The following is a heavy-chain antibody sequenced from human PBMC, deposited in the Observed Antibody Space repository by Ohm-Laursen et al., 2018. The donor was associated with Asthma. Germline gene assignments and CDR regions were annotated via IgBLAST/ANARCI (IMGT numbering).Heavy chain of an antibody. V-gene: IGHV3-30-3*02. D-gene: IGHD1-26*01. CDR3: IKDLSGTYSFDY. Sequence: RSLRLSCTASGFTFSSYAMHWVRQAPGKGLEWVAVISYDGSNKYYADSVKGRFTISRDNSKNTLYLQMSSLRAEDTAVYHCIKDLSGTYSFDYWGQGALVTVSS. CDR2: ISYDGSNK. J-gene: IGHJ4*02. CDR1: GFTFSSYA.